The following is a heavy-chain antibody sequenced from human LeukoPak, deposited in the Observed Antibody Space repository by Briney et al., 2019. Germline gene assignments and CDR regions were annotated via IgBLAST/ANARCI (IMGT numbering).Heavy chain of an antibody. D-gene: IGHD2-15*01. J-gene: IGHJ6*03. CDR3: ARGLGSVAADYYYYYMDV. CDR2: IYYSGST. V-gene: IGHV4-59*12. CDR1: GGSISSYY. Sequence: SETLSLTCTVSGGSISSYYWSWIRQPPGKGLEWIAYIYYSGSTNYNPSLKSRVTISVDTSKNQFSLKLSSVTAADTAVYYCARGLGSVAADYYYYYMDVWGKGTTVTVSS.